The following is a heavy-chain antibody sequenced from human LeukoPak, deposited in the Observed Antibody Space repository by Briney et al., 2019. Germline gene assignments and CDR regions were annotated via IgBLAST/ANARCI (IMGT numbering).Heavy chain of an antibody. D-gene: IGHD6-6*01. J-gene: IGHJ4*02. CDR3: AREYSTSSEGDYFDY. Sequence: PSETLSLTCTVSGASITTYYWTWIRQPPGKGLEWIGYIYHSGSTNYTPSLKSRVTISLDTSRNQFSLRLSSVTAADTAVYFCAREYSTSSEGDYFDYWGQGSLVTVSS. V-gene: IGHV4-59*01. CDR1: GASITTYY. CDR2: IYHSGST.